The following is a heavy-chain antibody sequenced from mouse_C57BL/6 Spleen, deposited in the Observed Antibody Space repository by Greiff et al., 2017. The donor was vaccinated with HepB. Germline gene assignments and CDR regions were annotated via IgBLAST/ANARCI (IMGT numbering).Heavy chain of an antibody. Sequence: QVQLQQSGAELARPGASVKMSCKASGYTFTSYTMHWVKQRPGQGLEWIGYINPSSGYTKYNQKFKDKATLTADKSSSTAYMQLSSLTSEDSAVYYCARKRYSNPYFDVWGTGTTVTVSS. CDR1: GYTFTSYT. CDR3: ARKRYSNPYFDV. J-gene: IGHJ1*03. V-gene: IGHV1-4*01. D-gene: IGHD2-5*01. CDR2: INPSSGYT.